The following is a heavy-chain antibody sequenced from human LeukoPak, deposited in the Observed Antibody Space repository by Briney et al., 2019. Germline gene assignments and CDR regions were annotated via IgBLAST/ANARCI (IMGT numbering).Heavy chain of an antibody. D-gene: IGHD2-2*01. CDR1: GFTFSSYA. J-gene: IGHJ4*02. CDR2: ISCDGSNE. CDR3: ARDSSKLHCSSTSCYQYYFDY. Sequence: PGGSLRLSCAASGFTFSSYAMHWVRQAPGKGLEWVAVISCDGSNEHYADSVKGRFTISRDNSKNTLFLQVNSLRAEDRAVYYCARDSSKLHCSSTSCYQYYFDYWGQGTLVTVPS. V-gene: IGHV3-30-3*01.